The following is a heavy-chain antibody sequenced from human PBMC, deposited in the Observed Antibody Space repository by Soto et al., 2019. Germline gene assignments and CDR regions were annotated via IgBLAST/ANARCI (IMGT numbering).Heavy chain of an antibody. CDR2: IWYDGSNK. J-gene: IGHJ4*02. CDR1: GFTFSSYG. V-gene: IGHV3-33*01. Sequence: PGGSLRLSYAASGFTFSSYGMHWVRQAPGKGLEWVAVIWYDGSNKYYADSVKGRFTISRDNSKNTLYLQMNSLRAEDTAVYYCARGRHGDWPPIIDYWGQGTLVTVSS. CDR3: ARGRHGDWPPIIDY. D-gene: IGHD2-21*02.